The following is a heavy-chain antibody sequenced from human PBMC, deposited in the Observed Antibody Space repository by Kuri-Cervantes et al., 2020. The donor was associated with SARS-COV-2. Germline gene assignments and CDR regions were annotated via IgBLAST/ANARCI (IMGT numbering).Heavy chain of an antibody. V-gene: IGHV3-48*03. Sequence: GGSLRLSCAASGFTFSSYEMNWVRQAPGKGLEWVSYISSSDSTIYYADSVKSRFTISRDNAKNSLYLQMNSLRAEDTAVYYCARAPTVTLDYWGQGTLVAVSS. D-gene: IGHD4-17*01. CDR2: ISSSDSTI. J-gene: IGHJ4*02. CDR1: GFTFSSYE. CDR3: ARAPTVTLDY.